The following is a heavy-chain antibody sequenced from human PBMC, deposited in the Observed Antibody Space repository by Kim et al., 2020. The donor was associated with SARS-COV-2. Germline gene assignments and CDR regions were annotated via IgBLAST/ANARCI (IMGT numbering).Heavy chain of an antibody. J-gene: IGHJ4*01. CDR3: AKGQSGTIQERYSDY. Sequence: GGSLRLSCAASGYTFSSYAMTWVRQAPGKGLEWVAAVSAAGLRTYYADSLKGRFTISRDNSKNTVNLQMNSLRPEDSAVYYCAKGQSGTIQERYSDYWG. CDR1: GYTFSSYA. V-gene: IGHV3-23*01. D-gene: IGHD1-26*01. CDR2: VSAAGLRT.